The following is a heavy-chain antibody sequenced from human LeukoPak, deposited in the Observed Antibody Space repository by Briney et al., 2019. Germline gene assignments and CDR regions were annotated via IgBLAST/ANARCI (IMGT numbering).Heavy chain of an antibody. J-gene: IGHJ4*02. D-gene: IGHD1-26*01. CDR1: GGSISSYY. CDR2: IYYSGST. CDR3: ARLLPGQDGALKYYFDY. V-gene: IGHV4-59*12. Sequence: SETLSLTCTVSGGSISSYYWSWIRQPPGKGLEWIGYIYYSGSTNYNPSLKSRVTISVDTSKNQFSLKLSSVTAADTAVYYCARLLPGQDGALKYYFDYWGQGTLVTVSS.